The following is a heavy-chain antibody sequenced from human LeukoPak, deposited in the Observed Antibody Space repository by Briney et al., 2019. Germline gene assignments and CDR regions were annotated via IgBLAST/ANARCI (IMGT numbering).Heavy chain of an antibody. CDR3: ARRRYYDGSGYLE. D-gene: IGHD3-22*01. CDR2: IYYGGRT. J-gene: IGHJ1*01. CDR1: GDSISRSDSY. Sequence: PSETLSLTCSVSGDSISRSDSYWDWIRQPPGKGLEWIGTIYYGGRTYYSPSLNSRVTMSVDTSSNQFSLNLRSVTAADTAVYYCARRRYYDGSGYLEWGQGTLLSVSS. V-gene: IGHV4-39*01.